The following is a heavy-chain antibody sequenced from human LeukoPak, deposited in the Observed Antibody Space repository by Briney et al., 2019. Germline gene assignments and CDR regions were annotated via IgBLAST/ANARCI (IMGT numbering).Heavy chain of an antibody. J-gene: IGHJ4*02. D-gene: IGHD2/OR15-2a*01. CDR3: ARYTTGHGFDV. V-gene: IGHV3-9*01. CDR2: ISWNSGSI. CDR1: GFTFDDYA. Sequence: GRSLRLSCAASGFTFDDYAMHWVRQAPGKGLEWVSGISWNSGSIGYADSVKGRFTISRDNAKNSLYLQMNSLRAEDTAVYYCARYTTGHGFDVWGQGTLVTVSS.